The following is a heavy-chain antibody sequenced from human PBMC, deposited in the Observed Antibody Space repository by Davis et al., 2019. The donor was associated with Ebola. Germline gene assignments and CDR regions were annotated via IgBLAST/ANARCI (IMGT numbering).Heavy chain of an antibody. CDR1: GYTFTSYY. J-gene: IGHJ6*02. V-gene: IGHV1-46*01. CDR3: ARDRVMVVVAVDGDYYYYGMDV. D-gene: IGHD2-15*01. CDR2: INPSGGST. Sequence: ASVKVSCKASGYTFTSYYMHWVRQAPGQGLEWMGIINPSGGSTSYAQKFQGRVTMTRDTSTSTVYMELSSLRSEDTAVYYCARDRVMVVVAVDGDYYYYGMDVWGQGTTVTVSS.